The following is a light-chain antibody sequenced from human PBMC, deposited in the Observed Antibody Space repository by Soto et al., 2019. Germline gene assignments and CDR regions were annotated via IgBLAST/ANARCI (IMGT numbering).Light chain of an antibody. CDR2: STS. CDR3: LLSCGGAQVL. V-gene: IGLV7-43*01. Sequence: QAVVTQEPSLTVSPGGTVTLTCASSAGAVTSPYYTNWLQQKPGQAPRALIYSTSEKHSWTPARFSGALLGSKAALTLSAAQPEDEAAYFCLLSCGGAQVLFGGGTKVTVL. CDR1: AGAVTSPYY. J-gene: IGLJ2*01.